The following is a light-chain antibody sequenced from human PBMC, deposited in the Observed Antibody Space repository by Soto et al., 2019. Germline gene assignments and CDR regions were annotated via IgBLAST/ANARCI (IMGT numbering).Light chain of an antibody. CDR1: QSVSSN. CDR2: GAS. Sequence: EIVMTQSPATLSVSPGERATLSCRASQSVSSNLAWFQQKPGQAPRLLIYGASTRDTGIPARFSGSGSGTEFTLTISSLQSEDFAVYHCQQYHNWPPITFGPGTKVDIK. CDR3: QQYHNWPPIT. V-gene: IGKV3-15*01. J-gene: IGKJ3*01.